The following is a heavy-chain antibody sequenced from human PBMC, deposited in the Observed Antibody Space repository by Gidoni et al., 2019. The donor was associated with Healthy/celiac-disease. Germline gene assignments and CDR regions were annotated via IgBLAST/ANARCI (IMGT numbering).Heavy chain of an antibody. CDR1: GGHFRSYG. J-gene: IGHJ5*02. CDR3: ARARYYGSGSYYGPDNWFDP. CDR2: IIPIFGTA. V-gene: IGHV1-69*01. Sequence: QGELGHAGGEGEKPGASVKVPFQGAGGHFRSYGPRWVRQAPGQGLEWMGGIIPIFGTANYAQKFQGRVTITADESTSTAYMELSSLRSEDTAVYYCARARYYGSGSYYGPDNWFDPWGQGTLVTVSS. D-gene: IGHD3-10*01.